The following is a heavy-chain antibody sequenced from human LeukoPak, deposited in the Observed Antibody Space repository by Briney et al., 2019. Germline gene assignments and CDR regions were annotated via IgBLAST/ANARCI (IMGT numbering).Heavy chain of an antibody. CDR2: FDPEDGET. V-gene: IGHV1-24*01. D-gene: IGHD3-10*01. J-gene: IGHJ4*02. Sequence: ASVKVSCKVSGYTLTELSMHRVRQAPGKGLEWMGGFDPEDGETIYAQKFQGRVTMTEDTSTDTAYMELSSLRSEDTAVYYCATATYYYGSGSYPPYYFDYWGQGTLVTVSS. CDR3: ATATYYYGSGSYPPYYFDY. CDR1: GYTLTELS.